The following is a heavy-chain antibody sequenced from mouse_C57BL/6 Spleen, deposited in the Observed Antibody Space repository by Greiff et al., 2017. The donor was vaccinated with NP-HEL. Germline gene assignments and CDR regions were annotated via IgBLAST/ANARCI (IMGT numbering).Heavy chain of an antibody. CDR1: GYTFTSYW. V-gene: IGHV1-52*01. D-gene: IGHD2-3*01. CDR3: ARSRGYDDPWFAY. J-gene: IGHJ3*01. CDR2: IDPSDSET. Sequence: VQLQQPGAELVRPGSSVKLSCKASGYTFTSYWMHWVKQRPIQGLEWIGNIDPSDSETHYNQKFKDKATLTVDQSSSTAYMQLSSLTSEDSAVYYCARSRGYDDPWFAYWGQGTLVTVSA.